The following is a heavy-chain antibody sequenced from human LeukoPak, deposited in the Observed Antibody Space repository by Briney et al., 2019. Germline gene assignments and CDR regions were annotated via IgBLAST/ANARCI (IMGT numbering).Heavy chain of an antibody. CDR2: ISHSGRT. V-gene: IGHV4-34*01. CDR1: GGSFSRYY. Sequence: SETLSLTCAVYGGSFSRYYWSWIRQPPGKGLEWIGDISHSGRTNYNPSLKSRVTISGDTPKNQFSLKLTSVTAADTAVYYCARGLPNYDILTGYYDYYYYYMDVWGKGTTVTVSS. D-gene: IGHD3-9*01. J-gene: IGHJ6*03. CDR3: ARGLPNYDILTGYYDYYYYYMDV.